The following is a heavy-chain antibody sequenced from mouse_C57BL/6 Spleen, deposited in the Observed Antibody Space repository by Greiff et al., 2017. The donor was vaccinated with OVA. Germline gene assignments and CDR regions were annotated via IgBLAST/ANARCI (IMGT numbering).Heavy chain of an antibody. J-gene: IGHJ4*01. CDR1: GFNIKNTY. D-gene: IGHD2-1*01. V-gene: IGHV14-3*01. Sequence: EVQLQQSVAELVRPGASVKLSCTASGFNIKNTYMHWVKQRPEQGLEWIGRIDPANGNTKYAPKFQGKATITADTSSNTAYLQLSSLTSEDSAIYYCARWIYYGNYEDAMDYWGQGTSVTVSS. CDR2: IDPANGNT. CDR3: ARWIYYGNYEDAMDY.